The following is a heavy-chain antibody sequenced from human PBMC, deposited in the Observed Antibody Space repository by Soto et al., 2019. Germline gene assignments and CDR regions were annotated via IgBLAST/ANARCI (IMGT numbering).Heavy chain of an antibody. CDR2: IDWDDDK. CDR3: ARMLTAVAGRNYFDF. J-gene: IGHJ4*02. CDR1: GFSLSTSGMC. D-gene: IGHD6-19*01. V-gene: IGHV2-70*01. Sequence: KSGPTLVNPIETLTLTCTFSGFSLSTSGMCVSWIRQSPGKALEWLALIDWDDDKYYSTSLKTRLTISKDTSKNQVVLTMTNMDPVDTATYYCARMLTAVAGRNYFDFWGQGALVTVS.